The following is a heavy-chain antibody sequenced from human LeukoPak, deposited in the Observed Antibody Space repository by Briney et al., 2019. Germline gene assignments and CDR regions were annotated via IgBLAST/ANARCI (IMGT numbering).Heavy chain of an antibody. CDR2: INPSGGST. J-gene: IGHJ5*02. CDR1: GYTFTSYY. D-gene: IGHD2-21*02. CDR3: ARDALPYCGGDCSPENWFDP. Sequence: ASVKVSCKASGYTFTSYYMHWVRRAPGQGLEWMGIINPSGGSTSYAQKFQGRVTMTRDTSTSTVYMELSSLRSEDTAVYYCARDALPYCGGDCSPENWFDPWGQGTLVTVSS. V-gene: IGHV1-46*01.